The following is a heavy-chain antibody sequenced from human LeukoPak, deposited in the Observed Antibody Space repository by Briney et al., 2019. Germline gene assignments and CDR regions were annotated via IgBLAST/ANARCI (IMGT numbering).Heavy chain of an antibody. CDR2: TYYRSKWYY. Sequence: SQTLSLTCVISGDSVSSNSAAWNWIRQSPSRGLEWQGRTYYRSKWYYDYAVSMKSRITINPDTSNNQFSLQLHSVTPEDTAVYFCARGAYGPHNWFDPWGQGTLVIVSS. V-gene: IGHV6-1*01. D-gene: IGHD3-10*01. CDR3: ARGAYGPHNWFDP. J-gene: IGHJ5*02. CDR1: GDSVSSNSAA.